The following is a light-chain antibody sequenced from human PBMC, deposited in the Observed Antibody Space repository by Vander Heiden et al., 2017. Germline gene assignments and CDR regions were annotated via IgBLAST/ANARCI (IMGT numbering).Light chain of an antibody. CDR1: QDISNY. CDR2: DAS. CDR3: QQYDNLPLT. Sequence: EIQPTQSPSSLSASVGDRVTITCQASQDISNYLNWYQQKPGKAPKLLIYDASNLETGVPSRFSGSGSGTDFSFSISSLQPEDIATYYCQQYDNLPLTFGGGTKVEIK. V-gene: IGKV1-33*01. J-gene: IGKJ4*01.